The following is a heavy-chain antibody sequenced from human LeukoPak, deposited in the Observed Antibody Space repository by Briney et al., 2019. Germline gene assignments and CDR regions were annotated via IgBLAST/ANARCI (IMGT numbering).Heavy chain of an antibody. D-gene: IGHD3-22*01. V-gene: IGHV1-2*06. CDR1: GYTFTGYY. Sequence: ASVKVSCKASGYTFTGYYMHWVRQAPGQGLEWMGRINPNSGGTNYAQKFQGRVTITRDTSASTAYMELSSLRSEDTAVYYCARRGYYDSSGYYDFDYWGQGTLVTVSS. CDR2: INPNSGGT. CDR3: ARRGYYDSSGYYDFDY. J-gene: IGHJ4*02.